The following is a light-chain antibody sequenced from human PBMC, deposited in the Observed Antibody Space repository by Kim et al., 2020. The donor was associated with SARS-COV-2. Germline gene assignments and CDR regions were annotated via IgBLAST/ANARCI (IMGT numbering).Light chain of an antibody. CDR1: QDIRND. V-gene: IGKV1-6*01. Sequence: AILMTQSPSSLSVFVGDRVTITCRASQDIRNDLGWYQQKPGEAPKLLIYAASTLQSGVPSRFSGSGSATDFTLTISSLQAEDFATYYCLQNCSNPRTFGQGTKLEI. CDR3: LQNCSNPRT. CDR2: AAS. J-gene: IGKJ2*02.